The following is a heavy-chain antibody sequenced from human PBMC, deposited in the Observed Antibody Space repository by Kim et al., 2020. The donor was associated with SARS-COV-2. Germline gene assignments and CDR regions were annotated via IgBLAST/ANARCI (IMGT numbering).Heavy chain of an antibody. D-gene: IGHD5-12*01. CDR2: IIPIFGTA. CDR1: GGTFSSYA. CDR3: ARDTGWLQFSSFDY. Sequence: SVKVSCKASGGTFSSYAISWVRQAPGQGLEWMGGIIPIFGTANYAQKFQGRVTITADESTSTAYMQLSSLRFEDTAVYYCARDTGWLQFSSFDYWGQGTLVTVSS. V-gene: IGHV1-69*13. J-gene: IGHJ4*02.